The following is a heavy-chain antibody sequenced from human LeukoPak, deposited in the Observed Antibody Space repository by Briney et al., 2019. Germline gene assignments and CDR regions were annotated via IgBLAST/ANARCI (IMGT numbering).Heavy chain of an antibody. J-gene: IGHJ5*02. Sequence: ASVKVSCKAFGYTFTGYWMHWVRQAPGQGPEWMGVISPSGGSTIYTQKFKGRVTLTRDMSTSTDYLELSSLRSEDTAVYYCSRDNSVRDEAWWFNPWGQGTLVTVSS. V-gene: IGHV1-46*03. CDR2: ISPSGGST. CDR3: SRDNSVRDEAWWFNP. CDR1: GYTFTGYW. D-gene: IGHD5-24*01.